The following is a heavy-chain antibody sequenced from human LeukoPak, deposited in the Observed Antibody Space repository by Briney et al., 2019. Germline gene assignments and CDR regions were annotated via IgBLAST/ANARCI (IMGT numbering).Heavy chain of an antibody. J-gene: IGHJ6*03. CDR2: IYYSGST. Sequence: SETLSLTCTVPGGSMSSTSYYWGWIRQPPGKGLEWIGSIYYSGSTYYNPSLKSRVAISIDTSKNLFSLKLDSLTAADTAVYYCARGRGGGGAELPAGSYYYYYYMDVRGKGTTVTVSS. D-gene: IGHD3-16*01. CDR3: ARGRGGGGAELPAGSYYYYYYMDV. V-gene: IGHV4-39*07. CDR1: GGSMSSTSYY.